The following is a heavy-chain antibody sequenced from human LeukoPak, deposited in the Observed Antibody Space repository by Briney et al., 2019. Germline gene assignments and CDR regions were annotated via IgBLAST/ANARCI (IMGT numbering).Heavy chain of an antibody. V-gene: IGHV7-4-1*02. CDR1: GYTFTSYA. D-gene: IGHD5-18*01. Sequence: ASVKVSCKASGYTFTSYAMNWVRQAPGQGLEWMGWISTNTGNPTYAQGFTGRFVFSLDTSVSTAYLQISSLKAEDTAVYYCASPLDSYGADYWGQGTLVTVSS. J-gene: IGHJ4*02. CDR2: ISTNTGNP. CDR3: ASPLDSYGADY.